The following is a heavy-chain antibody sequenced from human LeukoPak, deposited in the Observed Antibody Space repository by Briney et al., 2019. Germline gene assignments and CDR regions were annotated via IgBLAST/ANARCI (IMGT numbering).Heavy chain of an antibody. D-gene: IGHD1-7*01. V-gene: IGHV4-39*01. CDR1: GGSISSSSYY. J-gene: IGHJ5*02. CDR2: IYYSGST. Sequence: SETLSLTCTVSGGSISSSSYYWGWIRQPPGKGLEWIGSIYYSGSTYYNPSLKSRVTISVDTSKNQFSLKLSSVTAADTAVYYCARSSVLTGTTINWFDPWGQGTLVTVSS. CDR3: ARSSVLTGTTINWFDP.